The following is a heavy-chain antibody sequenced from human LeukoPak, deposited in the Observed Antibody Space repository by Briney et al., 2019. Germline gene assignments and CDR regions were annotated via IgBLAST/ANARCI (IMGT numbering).Heavy chain of an antibody. Sequence: GGSLRLSCAASGFIFDDYAMHWVRDAPGKGLEWVSGISWNSNTIGYADSVKGRFTISSDDSKNTLYLQMDSLRAEDTAVYYCTRDVNNPYYYGDSGFWDWGQGTLVTVSS. V-gene: IGHV3-9*01. J-gene: IGHJ4*02. CDR1: GFIFDDYA. D-gene: IGHD3-10*01. CDR2: ISWNSNTI. CDR3: TRDVNNPYYYGDSGFWD.